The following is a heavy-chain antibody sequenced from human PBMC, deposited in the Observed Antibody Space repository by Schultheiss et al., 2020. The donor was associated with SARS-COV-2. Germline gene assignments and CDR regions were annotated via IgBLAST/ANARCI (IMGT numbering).Heavy chain of an antibody. CDR1: GGSFSGYY. V-gene: IGHV4-34*01. D-gene: IGHD3-9*01. J-gene: IGHJ5*02. CDR2: INHSGST. Sequence: SETLSLTCAVYGGSFSGYYWSWIRQPPGKGLEWIGEINHSGSTNYNPSLKSRVTISVDTSKNQFSLKLSSVTAADTAVYYCALASLRYFDWLSTWGWFDPWGQGTLVTVSS. CDR3: ALASLRYFDWLSTWGWFDP.